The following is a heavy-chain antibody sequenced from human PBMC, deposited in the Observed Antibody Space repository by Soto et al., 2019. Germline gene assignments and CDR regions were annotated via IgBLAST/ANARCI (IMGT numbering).Heavy chain of an antibody. CDR3: ARAGGPLDWYFDL. Sequence: HVQLVQSGAEVKKPGSSVKVSCKASGGTFSSYTISWVRQAPGQGLEWMGRIIPILGIANYAQKFQGRVTITADKSTSTAYMELSSLRSEDTAVYYCARAGGPLDWYFDLWGRGTLVTVSS. CDR2: IIPILGIA. D-gene: IGHD3-10*01. CDR1: GGTFSSYT. V-gene: IGHV1-69*02. J-gene: IGHJ2*01.